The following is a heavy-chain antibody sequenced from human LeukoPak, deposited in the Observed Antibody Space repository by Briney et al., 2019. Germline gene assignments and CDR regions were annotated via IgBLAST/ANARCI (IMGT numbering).Heavy chain of an antibody. CDR1: GFTFNNYW. CDR3: ARDRALYDSRRGYYYTDDDY. J-gene: IGHJ4*02. V-gene: IGHV3-7*01. Sequence: GGSLRLACAASGFTFNNYWMSWVRQAPGMGLEWVANINQDGNEKYYVHSVKGRFSIFRDNAKASLYLQMNSLRADDTAVYYCARDRALYDSRRGYYYTDDDYWGQGTLVTVSS. CDR2: INQDGNEK. D-gene: IGHD3-22*01.